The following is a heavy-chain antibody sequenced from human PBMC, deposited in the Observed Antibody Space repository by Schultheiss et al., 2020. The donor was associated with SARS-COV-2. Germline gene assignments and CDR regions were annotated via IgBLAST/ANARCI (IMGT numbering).Heavy chain of an antibody. CDR1: GYTFTGYY. V-gene: IGHV1-2*06. Sequence: ASVKVSCKASGYTFTGYYMHWVRQAPGQGLEWMGRINPNSGGTNYAQKFQGRVTMTRDTSISTAYMELRSLRSDDTAVYYCASRRLRLGELSLYGNDYWGQGTLVTVSS. D-gene: IGHD3-16*02. CDR3: ASRRLRLGELSLYGNDY. J-gene: IGHJ4*02. CDR2: INPNSGGT.